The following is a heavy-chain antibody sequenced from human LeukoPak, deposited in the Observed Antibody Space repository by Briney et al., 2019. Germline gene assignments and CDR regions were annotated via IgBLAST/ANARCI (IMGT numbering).Heavy chain of an antibody. CDR3: AKSESRIVVVITLFDY. Sequence: GGSLRLSCAASGFTFSSYGMHWVRQAPGKGLEWVAVISYDGSNKYYADSVKGRFTISRDNSKNTLYLQMNSLRAEDTAVYYCAKSESRIVVVITLFDYWGQGTLVTVSS. D-gene: IGHD3-22*01. V-gene: IGHV3-30*18. J-gene: IGHJ4*02. CDR1: GFTFSSYG. CDR2: ISYDGSNK.